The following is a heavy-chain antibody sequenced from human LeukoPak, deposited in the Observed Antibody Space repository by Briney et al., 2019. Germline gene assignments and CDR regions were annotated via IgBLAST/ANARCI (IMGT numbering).Heavy chain of an antibody. Sequence: GRSLRLSCAASGFTFSSYGMHWVRQAPGKGLEWVAVIWYDGSNKYYADSVKGRFTISRDNAKNSLYLQMNSLRAEDTAVYYCARARWDSWLAASNDYWGQGTLVTVSS. V-gene: IGHV3-33*01. D-gene: IGHD6-19*01. CDR1: GFTFSSYG. CDR3: ARARWDSWLAASNDY. CDR2: IWYDGSNK. J-gene: IGHJ4*02.